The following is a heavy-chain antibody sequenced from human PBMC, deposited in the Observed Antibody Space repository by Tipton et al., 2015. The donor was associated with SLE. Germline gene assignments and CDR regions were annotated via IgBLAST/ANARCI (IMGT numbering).Heavy chain of an antibody. CDR1: GGSFSSYY. CDR3: ARGGYSSGWYGDYFVY. Sequence: TLSLTCTVSGGSFSSYYWSWIRQPPGTGLEWIGYIYYSGITNYNPSLKSRVTISVDTSKNQFSLNLRSVTAADTAIYYCARGGYSSGWYGDYFVYCGQGTLVTVPS. CDR2: IYYSGIT. D-gene: IGHD6-19*01. J-gene: IGHJ4*02. V-gene: IGHV4-59*01.